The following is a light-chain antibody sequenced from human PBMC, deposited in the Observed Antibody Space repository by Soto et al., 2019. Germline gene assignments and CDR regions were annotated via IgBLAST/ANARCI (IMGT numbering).Light chain of an antibody. CDR1: QSVSSND. CDR2: GAS. Sequence: EIVLTQSPGTLSLSPGERATLSCRASQSVSSNDLAWYQQKPGRAPRLLIYGASSRATGIPDRFSGSGSGTDFTLTISRLEPDDFAVYYCQQYGSSLYTFGQGTKLEIK. V-gene: IGKV3-20*01. J-gene: IGKJ2*01. CDR3: QQYGSSLYT.